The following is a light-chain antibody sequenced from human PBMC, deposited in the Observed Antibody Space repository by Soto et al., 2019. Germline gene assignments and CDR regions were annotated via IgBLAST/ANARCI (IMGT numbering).Light chain of an antibody. V-gene: IGKV1-39*01. CDR3: QQSYSTPNT. Sequence: DIQMTQSPSSLSASVGDRVTITCRASQSISSYLNWYQQKPGKAPKLLIYAASSLQSGVPSRFSGSGAGTDLTLTISSLQPEDLANYYCQQSYSTPNTFGQGTKLEIK. CDR2: AAS. J-gene: IGKJ2*01. CDR1: QSISSY.